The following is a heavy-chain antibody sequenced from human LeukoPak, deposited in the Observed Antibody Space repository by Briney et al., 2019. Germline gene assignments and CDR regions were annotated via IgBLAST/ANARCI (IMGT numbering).Heavy chain of an antibody. CDR1: GFTFSSYW. CDR3: ARRFGTSVVVVTAGVFDI. D-gene: IGHD2-21*02. Sequence: HWGSLRLSCAASGFTFSSYWMSWVRQAPGKGLEWIGTMFYSGSTYYSPTLKSRVTISADTSKNQFSLRVTSVTAADTSVYYCARRFGTSVVVVTAGVFDIWGQGTMVTVSS. CDR2: MFYSGST. V-gene: IGHV4-39*01. J-gene: IGHJ3*02.